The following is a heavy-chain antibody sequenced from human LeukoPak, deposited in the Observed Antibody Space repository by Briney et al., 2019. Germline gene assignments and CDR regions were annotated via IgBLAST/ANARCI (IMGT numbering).Heavy chain of an antibody. CDR1: GGPISSYY. Sequence: SETLSLTCTVSGGPISSYYWSWIRQPPGKGLEWIGYIYYSGSTNYNPSLKSRVTISVDTSKNQFSLKLSSVTAADTAVYYCASRRGGAFDIWGQGTMVTVSS. D-gene: IGHD2-15*01. J-gene: IGHJ3*02. CDR3: ASRRGGAFDI. V-gene: IGHV4-59*08. CDR2: IYYSGST.